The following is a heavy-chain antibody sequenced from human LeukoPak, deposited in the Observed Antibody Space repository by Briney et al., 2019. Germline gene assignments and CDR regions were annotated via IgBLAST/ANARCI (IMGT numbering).Heavy chain of an antibody. V-gene: IGHV3-53*01. D-gene: IGHD2-8*01. J-gene: IGHJ4*02. Sequence: GGSLRLSCAVSGFTVSGNYMSWVRQAPGKGLEWVSLIYSGGTTYYADSVKGRFTISRDNSKNTLYLQMNSLRAEDTAVYYCAKDPDCTSGVCYTFFDYWGQGTLVTVSS. CDR1: GFTVSGNY. CDR3: AKDPDCTSGVCYTFFDY. CDR2: IYSGGTT.